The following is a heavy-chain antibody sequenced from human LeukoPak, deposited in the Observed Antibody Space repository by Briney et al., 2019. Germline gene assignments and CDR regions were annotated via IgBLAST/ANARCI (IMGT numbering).Heavy chain of an antibody. D-gene: IGHD6-19*01. V-gene: IGHV4-34*01. CDR2: INHSGST. CDR3: ARAVAVADPYYYYYGMDV. J-gene: IGHJ6*02. CDR1: GGSFSCYY. Sequence: PPETLSLTCAVYGGSFSCYYWSWIRQPPGKGLEWIGEINHSGSTNYNPSLKRSVTISVDTSKNQFSLKLSSVTAADTAVYYCARAVAVADPYYYYYGMDVWGPENAVTVSS.